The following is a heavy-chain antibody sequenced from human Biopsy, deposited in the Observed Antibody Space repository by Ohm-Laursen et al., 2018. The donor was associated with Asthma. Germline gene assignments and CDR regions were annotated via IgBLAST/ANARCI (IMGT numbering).Heavy chain of an antibody. Sequence: TLSLTCAVSGGSISSGDYSWSWIRQPPGKGLEWIGFISPSGNTYYSPFLKSRLTISVDRSKNQFSLRLSSVTAADTAMYYCARDYGDYVWRAFDIWGQGTMVTVSS. D-gene: IGHD4-17*01. J-gene: IGHJ3*02. CDR2: ISPSGNT. CDR3: ARDYGDYVWRAFDI. V-gene: IGHV4-30-2*01. CDR1: GGSISSGDYS.